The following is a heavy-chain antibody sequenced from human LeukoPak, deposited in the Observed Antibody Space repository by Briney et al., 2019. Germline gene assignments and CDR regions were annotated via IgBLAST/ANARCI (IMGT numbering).Heavy chain of an antibody. CDR3: ARGMVRGFGELLGYYYYYYMDV. J-gene: IGHJ6*03. Sequence: SSAASAFTFSSYSMNCFSQTPGKALKWVSSISSSSSYIYYADSVKGRFTISIDNAKNSLYLQMNSLRAEDTAVYYCARGMVRGFGELLGYYYYYYMDVWGKGTTVTVSS. CDR2: ISSSSSYI. CDR1: AFTFSSYS. D-gene: IGHD3-10*01. V-gene: IGHV3-21*01.